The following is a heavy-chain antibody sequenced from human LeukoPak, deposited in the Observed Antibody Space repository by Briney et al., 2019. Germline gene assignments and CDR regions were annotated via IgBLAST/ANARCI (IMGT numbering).Heavy chain of an antibody. Sequence: PSETLSLTCTVPGGSISSGDYYWSWIRQPPGKGLEWIGYIYYSGSTYYNPSLKSRVTISVDTSKNQFSLKLSSVTAADTAVYYCARGPTGYSYGRYLSGSGYFDYWGQGTLVTVSS. CDR1: GGSISSGDYY. J-gene: IGHJ4*02. D-gene: IGHD5-18*01. V-gene: IGHV4-30-4*01. CDR2: IYYSGST. CDR3: ARGPTGYSYGRYLSGSGYFDY.